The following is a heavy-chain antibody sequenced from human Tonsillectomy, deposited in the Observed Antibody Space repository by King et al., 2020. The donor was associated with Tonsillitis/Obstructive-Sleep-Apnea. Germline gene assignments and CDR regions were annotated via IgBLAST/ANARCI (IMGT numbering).Heavy chain of an antibody. J-gene: IGHJ6*03. CDR3: ARECTGVHYYYYMDF. D-gene: IGHD3-10*02. CDR2: INHSGST. V-gene: IGHV4-34*01. CDR1: GGSFSGYY. Sequence: VQLQQWGAGLLKPSETLSLTCAVYGGSFSGYYWSWIRQHPGKGMEWIGEINHSGSTNYNPSLRSRVTISVDTSKNQFSLKLSSVTAADTAVYYCARECTGVHYYYYMDFWGKGPTVTVSS.